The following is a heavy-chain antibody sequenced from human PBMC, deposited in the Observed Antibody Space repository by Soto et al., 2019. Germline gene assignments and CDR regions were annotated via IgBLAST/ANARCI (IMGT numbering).Heavy chain of an antibody. CDR1: GFTFSSYS. Sequence: GGSLRLSCAASGFTFSSYSMSWVRQAPGKGLEWVSVISGRGTGTYYADSVKGHFTISRDNSKNTLYLQMNSLRADDTAVYYCANDLYPDSRSWISDYWGQGTLVTVSS. J-gene: IGHJ4*02. CDR3: ANDLYPDSRSWISDY. V-gene: IGHV3-23*01. D-gene: IGHD6-13*01. CDR2: ISGRGTGT.